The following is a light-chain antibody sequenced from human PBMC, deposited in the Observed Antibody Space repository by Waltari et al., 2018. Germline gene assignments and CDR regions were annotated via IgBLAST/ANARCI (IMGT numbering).Light chain of an antibody. Sequence: SLYVTKRDVAGDEQKPGQAPRLRIYGASSRAAGIPYRFSGSGSGTDFTLTISRLEPDDFAVYYCQQYGSSIMYTFGQGTKLEIK. CDR3: QQYGSSIMYT. CDR1: LYVTKRD. J-gene: IGKJ2*01. V-gene: IGKV3-20*01. CDR2: GAS.